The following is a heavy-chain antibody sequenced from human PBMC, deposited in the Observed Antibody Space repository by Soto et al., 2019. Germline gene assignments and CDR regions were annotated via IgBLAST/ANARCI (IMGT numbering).Heavy chain of an antibody. CDR1: GFTFSYHA. D-gene: IGHD1-1*01. J-gene: IGHJ6*02. V-gene: IGHV3-30-3*01. CDR3: ARGTTTSAFSVMDV. Sequence: GALRLSCAASGFTFSYHALNWVRQAPGKGLEWVAVISYDGDNKYIAEAVKGRLTISRDNPKNTVSLQMNSLRTEDTAMYFCARGTTTSAFSVMDVWGQGTTVTVSS. CDR2: ISYDGDNK.